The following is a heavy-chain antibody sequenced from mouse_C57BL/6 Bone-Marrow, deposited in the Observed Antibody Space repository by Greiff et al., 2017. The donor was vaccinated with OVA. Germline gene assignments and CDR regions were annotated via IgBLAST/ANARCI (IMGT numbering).Heavy chain of an antibody. CDR3: ARRDYDGLAWFAY. D-gene: IGHD2-3*01. V-gene: IGHV1-69*01. CDR1: GYTFTSYW. CDR2: IDPSDSYT. J-gene: IGHJ3*01. Sequence: VQLQQPGAELVMPGASVKLSCKASGYTFTSYWMHWVKQRPGQGLEWIGEIDPSDSYTNYNQKFKGKSTLTVDKSSSTAYMQLSSLTSEDSAVYYCARRDYDGLAWFAYWGQGTLVTVSA.